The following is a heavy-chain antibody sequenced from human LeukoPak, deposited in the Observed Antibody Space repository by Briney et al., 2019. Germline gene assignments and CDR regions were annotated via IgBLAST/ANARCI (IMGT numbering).Heavy chain of an antibody. CDR2: MNPKTGNT. J-gene: IGHJ3*02. CDR3: ARIDYSNAFDI. D-gene: IGHD4-11*01. V-gene: IGHV1-8*03. Sequence: ASVKVSCKASGYTFTGYYMYWVRQAPGQGLEWMGWMNPKTGNTGYAQKLQGRVTITGNTSISTAYMELSSLRSEDTAVYYCARIDYSNAFDIWGQGTMVTVSS. CDR1: GYTFTGYY.